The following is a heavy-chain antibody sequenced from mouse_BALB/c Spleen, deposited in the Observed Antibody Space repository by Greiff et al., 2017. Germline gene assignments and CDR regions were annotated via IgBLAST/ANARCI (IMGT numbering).Heavy chain of an antibody. Sequence: VQLQQSGAELAQPGASVKLSCKASGYTFTSYWMHWVKQRPGQGLEWIGYINPSTGYIEYNQKFKDKATLTADKSSSTAYMQLSSLTSEDSAVYYCARWGLFAYWGQGTLVTVSA. J-gene: IGHJ3*01. CDR2: INPSTGYI. CDR1: GYTFTSYW. CDR3: ARWGLFAY. V-gene: IGHV1-7*01.